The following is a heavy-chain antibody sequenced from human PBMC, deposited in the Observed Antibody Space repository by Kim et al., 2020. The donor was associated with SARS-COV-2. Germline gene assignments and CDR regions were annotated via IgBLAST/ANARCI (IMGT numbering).Heavy chain of an antibody. CDR1: GGSISSGGYY. Sequence: SETLSLTCTVSGGSISSGGYYGSWIRQHPGKGLEWIGYIYYSGSTYYNPSLKSRITISVDTSKNQFSLKLSSVNAADTAVYYCARGGIVGTTNAFDIWG. CDR3: ARGGIVGTTNAFDI. CDR2: IYYSGST. V-gene: IGHV4-31*03. J-gene: IGHJ3*02. D-gene: IGHD1-26*01.